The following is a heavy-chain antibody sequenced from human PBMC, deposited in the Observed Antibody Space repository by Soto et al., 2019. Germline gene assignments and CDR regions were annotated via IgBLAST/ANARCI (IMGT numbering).Heavy chain of an antibody. CDR2: IYTSGST. CDR3: ARVPSYHAAFDS. CDR1: GGSFSSYY. J-gene: IGHJ3*02. V-gene: IGHV4-4*07. D-gene: IGHD2-2*01. Sequence: PSETLSLTCTVSGGSFSSYYWSWIRQPAGKGLEWIGRIYTSGSTNYNPSLRSRVTMSVDTSKNQFSLKLSSLTAADTAVYYCARVPSYHAAFDSWSQGTMVTVSS.